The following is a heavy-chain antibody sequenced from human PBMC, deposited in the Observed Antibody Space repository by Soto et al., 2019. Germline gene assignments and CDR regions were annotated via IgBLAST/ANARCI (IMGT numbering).Heavy chain of an antibody. D-gene: IGHD4-4*01. J-gene: IGHJ6*03. Sequence: PGGSLRLSCAASGFTFSSYSMNWVRQAPGKGLEWVSSISSSSSYIYYADSVKGRFTISRDNAKNSLYLQMNSLRAEDTAVYYCARAEVRNYYYYYMDVWGKGTTVTVSS. CDR1: GFTFSSYS. CDR3: ARAEVRNYYYYYMDV. CDR2: ISSSSSYI. V-gene: IGHV3-21*01.